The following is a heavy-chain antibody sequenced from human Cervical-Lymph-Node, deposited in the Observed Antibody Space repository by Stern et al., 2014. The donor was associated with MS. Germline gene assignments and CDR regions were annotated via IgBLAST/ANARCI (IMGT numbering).Heavy chain of an antibody. CDR1: GGSIRSSNW. J-gene: IGHJ6*02. Sequence: QLQLQESGPGLVKPSGTLSLTCAVSGGSIRSSNWWSWVRQPPGKGLEWIGEIFHGGTTNYNPSLKSRVTISIDKSRNLFSLNLISLTAADTAVYYCARMGSGWSIDYPYGLDVWGQGTTVIVSS. CDR2: IFHGGTT. V-gene: IGHV4-4*02. CDR3: ARMGSGWSIDYPYGLDV. D-gene: IGHD6-19*01.